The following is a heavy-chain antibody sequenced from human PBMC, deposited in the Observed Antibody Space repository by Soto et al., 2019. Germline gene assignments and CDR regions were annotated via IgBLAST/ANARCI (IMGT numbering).Heavy chain of an antibody. CDR2: FDPEDGET. D-gene: IGHD3-10*01. Sequence: GASVKVSCKVSGYTLTELSMHWVRQAPGKGLEWMGGFDPEDGETIYAQKFQGRVTMTEDTSTDTAYMELSSLRSEDTAVYYCATDHWASGSFNYGMDVWGQGTTVTVSS. CDR1: GYTLTELS. V-gene: IGHV1-24*01. J-gene: IGHJ6*02. CDR3: ATDHWASGSFNYGMDV.